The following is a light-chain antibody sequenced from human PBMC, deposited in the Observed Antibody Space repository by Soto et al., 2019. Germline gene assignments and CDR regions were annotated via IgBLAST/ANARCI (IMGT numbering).Light chain of an antibody. Sequence: QSALTQPASLSGSPGQSITISCTGTSSVVGSYNLVSWYQQHPGKAPKLMIYEVSKRPSGVSNRFSGSKSGNTASLTISGLQAEDEADYYCCSYASSSHYVFGTGTKVTVL. CDR3: CSYASSSHYV. J-gene: IGLJ1*01. CDR2: EVS. CDR1: SSVVGSYNL. V-gene: IGLV2-23*02.